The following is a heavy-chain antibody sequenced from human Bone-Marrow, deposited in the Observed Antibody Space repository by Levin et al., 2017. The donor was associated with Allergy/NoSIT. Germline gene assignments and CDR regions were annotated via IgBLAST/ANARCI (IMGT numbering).Heavy chain of an antibody. V-gene: IGHV3-15*01. CDR1: GFIFSDDW. CDR2: IKSKADGGTT. Sequence: GESLKISCAASGFIFSDDWMSWVRQAPGKGLEWVGRIKSKADGGTTDYAAPVKGRFIISRHVSKTTLYLQMNSLKTEDTAVYYCTTTFYSGSSASFWGQGTLVTVSS. J-gene: IGHJ4*02. CDR3: TTTFYSGSSASF. D-gene: IGHD2-2*01.